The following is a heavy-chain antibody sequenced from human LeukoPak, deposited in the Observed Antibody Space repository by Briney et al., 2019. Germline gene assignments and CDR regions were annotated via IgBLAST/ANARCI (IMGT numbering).Heavy chain of an antibody. CDR2: IIPFLGVA. Sequence: PVKVSCKASGGTFSIYGISWVRQAPGQGLEWMGRIIPFLGVADYAQKFQGKVTISADKSTSTAYMELSSLRSEDTAVYYCATSRTDSSSWYFDFWGQGTLVTVSS. D-gene: IGHD6-13*01. CDR3: ATSRTDSSSWYFDF. CDR1: GGTFSIYG. V-gene: IGHV1-69*04. J-gene: IGHJ4*02.